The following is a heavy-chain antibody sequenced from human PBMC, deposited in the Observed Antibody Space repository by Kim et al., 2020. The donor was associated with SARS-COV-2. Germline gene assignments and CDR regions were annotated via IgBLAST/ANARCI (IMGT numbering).Heavy chain of an antibody. CDR3: ARAHGSGSPFDY. CDR2: IYYSGST. Sequence: SETLSLTCTVSGGSISSSSYYWGWIRQPPGKGLEWIGSIYYSGSTYYNPSLKSRVTISVDTSKNQFSLKLSSVTAADTAVYYCARAHGSGSPFDYWGQGTLVTVSS. V-gene: IGHV4-39*07. J-gene: IGHJ4*02. D-gene: IGHD3-10*01. CDR1: GGSISSSSYY.